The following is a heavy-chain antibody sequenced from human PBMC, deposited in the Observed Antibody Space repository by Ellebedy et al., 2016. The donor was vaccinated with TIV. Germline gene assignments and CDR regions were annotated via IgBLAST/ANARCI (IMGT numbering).Heavy chain of an antibody. Sequence: AASVKVSCKASGGTFSSYAISWVRQAPGQGLEWMGGIIPIFGTANYAQKFQGRVTITADESTSTAYMELSSLRSEDTAVYYCARDRSLDSSGWSYFDYWGQGTLVTVSS. D-gene: IGHD6-19*01. CDR1: GGTFSSYA. J-gene: IGHJ4*02. CDR3: ARDRSLDSSGWSYFDY. V-gene: IGHV1-69*13. CDR2: IIPIFGTA.